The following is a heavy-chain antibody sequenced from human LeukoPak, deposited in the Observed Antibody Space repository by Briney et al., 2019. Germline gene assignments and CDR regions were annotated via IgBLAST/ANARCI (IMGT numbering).Heavy chain of an antibody. CDR1: GGTFSSYA. V-gene: IGHV1-69*05. CDR3: AGSIWFGEFNAEVVFDY. D-gene: IGHD3-10*01. CDR2: IIPILGTA. Sequence: SVKVSCKASGGTFSSYAISWVRQAPGQGLEWMGGIIPILGTANYAQKFQGRVTITTDESTSTAYMELSSLRSEDTAVYYCAGSIWFGEFNAEVVFDYWGQGTLVTVSS. J-gene: IGHJ4*02.